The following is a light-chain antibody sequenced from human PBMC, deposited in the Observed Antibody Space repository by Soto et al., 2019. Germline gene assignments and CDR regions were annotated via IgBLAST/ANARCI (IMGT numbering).Light chain of an antibody. CDR3: HQDFDLPLT. J-gene: IGKJ4*01. CDR1: QSLSNTY. CDR2: GAS. Sequence: EIVMTQSPVTLSLSPGETATLSCRASQSLSNTYISWYQQKPGQAPRPLIYGASTRATGIPARFSGSGSGTDFTLTISSLQPEDFALYYCHQDFDLPLTFGGGTKVDIK. V-gene: IGKV3D-7*01.